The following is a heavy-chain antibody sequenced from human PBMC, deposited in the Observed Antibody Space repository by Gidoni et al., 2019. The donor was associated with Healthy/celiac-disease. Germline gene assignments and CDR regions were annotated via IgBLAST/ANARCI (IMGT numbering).Heavy chain of an antibody. V-gene: IGHV3-13*04. CDR3: ARGSLNYYDSSGYYYGGEYFDY. Sequence: EVQLVEYGGGLVQPGGSLRLSCAASGFPFSLYSLHWARQAPGKGLAWVSAIGTAGDPYYPGSVKGRFTISRENAKNSLYLQMNSLRAGDTAVYYCARGSLNYYDSSGYYYGGEYFDYWGQGTLVTVSS. D-gene: IGHD3-22*01. CDR1: GFPFSLYS. J-gene: IGHJ4*02. CDR2: IGTAGDP.